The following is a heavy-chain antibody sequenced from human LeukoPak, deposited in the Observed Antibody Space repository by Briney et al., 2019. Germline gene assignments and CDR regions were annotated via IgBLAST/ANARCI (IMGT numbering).Heavy chain of an antibody. J-gene: IGHJ4*02. CDR3: ARKAGYSSGWYYFDY. V-gene: IGHV3-7*01. CDR1: GFTFSDYW. Sequence: GGSLRLSCAASGFTFSDYWMSWVRQAPGKGLEWVANIKQDGSEKYYVDSVKGRFTISRDNTKNSLYLQMNSLRAEDTAVYYCARKAGYSSGWYYFDYWGQGTLVTVSS. CDR2: IKQDGSEK. D-gene: IGHD6-19*01.